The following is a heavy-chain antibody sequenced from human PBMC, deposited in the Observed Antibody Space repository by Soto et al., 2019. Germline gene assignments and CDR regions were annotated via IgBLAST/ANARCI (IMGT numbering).Heavy chain of an antibody. CDR1: GGSFSGYY. CDR3: ARGWFGDLHYISYYYYGMDV. J-gene: IGHJ6*02. V-gene: IGHV4-34*01. D-gene: IGHD3-10*01. CDR2: INHSGST. Sequence: WETLSLTCAVYGGSFSGYYWSWIRQPPGKGLEWIGEINHSGSTNYNPSLKSRVTISVDTSKNQFSLKLSSVTAADTAVYYCARGWFGDLHYISYYYYGMDVWGQGTTVTVSS.